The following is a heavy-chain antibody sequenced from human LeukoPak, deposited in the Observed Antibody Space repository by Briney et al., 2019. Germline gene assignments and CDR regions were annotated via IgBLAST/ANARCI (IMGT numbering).Heavy chain of an antibody. CDR3: ARGPMVRGVTGRYWYYYYYMDV. V-gene: IGHV4-38-2*02. CDR1: GYSISSGYY. D-gene: IGHD3-10*01. Sequence: PSETLSLTCTVSGYSISSGYYWGWIWQPPGKGLEWIGEINHSGSTNYNPSLKSRVTISVDTSKNQFSLKLTSVTAADTAVYYCARGPMVRGVTGRYWYYYYYMDVWGKGTTVTVSS. J-gene: IGHJ6*03. CDR2: INHSGST.